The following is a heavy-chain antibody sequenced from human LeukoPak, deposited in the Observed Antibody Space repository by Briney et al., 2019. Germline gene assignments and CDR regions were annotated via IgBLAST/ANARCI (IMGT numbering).Heavy chain of an antibody. V-gene: IGHV3-66*01. CDR3: ARASRSLGYSSGYYPYYSDY. J-gene: IGHJ4*02. CDR2: IYSGGST. CDR1: GFTVSSSY. Sequence: GGSLRLSCAASGFTVSSSYMTWVRQAPGKGLEWVSFIYSGGSTYYPDSVKGRFTISRDNSKNTLYLQMNSLRAEDTPVYYCARASRSLGYSSGYYPYYSDYWGQRNLVTVSS. D-gene: IGHD6-19*01.